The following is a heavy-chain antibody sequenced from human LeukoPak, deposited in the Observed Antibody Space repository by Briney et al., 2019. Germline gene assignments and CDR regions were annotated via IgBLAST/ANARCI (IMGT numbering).Heavy chain of an antibody. CDR1: GFAVRSNY. V-gene: IGHV3-53*01. CDR2: IYSGGST. D-gene: IGHD1-26*01. CDR3: ASSQEWEAFDY. J-gene: IGHJ4*02. Sequence: GTSLRLSCAASGFAVRSNYMSWVRQAPGKGLEWVSVIYSGGSTYYADSVKGRFTISRDNSKNTLYLQMNSLRAEDTAVYYCASSQEWEAFDYWGQGTLVTVSS.